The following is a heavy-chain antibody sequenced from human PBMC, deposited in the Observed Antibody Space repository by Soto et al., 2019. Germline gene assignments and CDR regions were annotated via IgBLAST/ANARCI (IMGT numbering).Heavy chain of an antibody. CDR1: GYTFTSYA. V-gene: IGHV1-3*01. CDR2: INAGNGNT. CDR3: ARWERTSYYFVDY. Sequence: ASVKVSCKASGYTFTSYAMHWVRQAPGQRLEWMGWINAGNGNTKYAQKFQDRVTITTDTSTTTAYMELRNLRSDDTAVYYCARWERTSYYFVDYWGQGTLVTVSS. D-gene: IGHD1-26*01. J-gene: IGHJ4*02.